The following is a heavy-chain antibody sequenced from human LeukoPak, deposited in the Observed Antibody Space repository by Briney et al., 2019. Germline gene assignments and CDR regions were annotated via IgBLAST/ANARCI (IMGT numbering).Heavy chain of an antibody. V-gene: IGHV3-11*04. CDR1: GFTFSDYY. CDR2: ISSSGSTI. Sequence: PGGSLRLSCAASGFTFSDYYMSWIRQAPGKRLEWVSYISSSGSTIYYADSVKGRFTISRDNAKNSLYLQMNSLRAEDTAVYYCARLTGRGGYNYYFDYWGQGTLVTVSS. J-gene: IGHJ4*02. CDR3: ARLTGRGGYNYYFDY. D-gene: IGHD5-24*01.